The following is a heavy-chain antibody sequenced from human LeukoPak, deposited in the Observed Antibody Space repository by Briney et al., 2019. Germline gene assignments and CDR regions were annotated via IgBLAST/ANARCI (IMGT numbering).Heavy chain of an antibody. D-gene: IGHD3-10*01. CDR3: ARGVLWFGELLCRGCRNYYFDY. V-gene: IGHV4-59*01. Sequence: PSETLSLTCTVSGGSISSYYWSWIRQPPGKGLEWIGYIYYSGSTNYNPSLKSRVTISVDTSKNQFSLKLSSVTAADTAVYYCARGVLWFGELLCRGCRNYYFDYWGQGTLVTVSS. CDR2: IYYSGST. J-gene: IGHJ4*02. CDR1: GGSISSYY.